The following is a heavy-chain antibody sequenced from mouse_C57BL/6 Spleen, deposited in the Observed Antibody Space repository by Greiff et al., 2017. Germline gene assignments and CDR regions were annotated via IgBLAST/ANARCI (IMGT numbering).Heavy chain of an antibody. D-gene: IGHD2-4*01. V-gene: IGHV1-64*01. Sequence: QVQLQQPGAELVKPGASVKLSCKASGYTFTSYWMHWVKQRPGQGLEWIGMIHPNSGSTNYNEKFKSKATLTVDKSSSTAYMQLSSLTSEDSAVYYCARIYDYDGRYFDVWGTGTTVTVSS. CDR2: IHPNSGST. J-gene: IGHJ1*03. CDR1: GYTFTSYW. CDR3: ARIYDYDGRYFDV.